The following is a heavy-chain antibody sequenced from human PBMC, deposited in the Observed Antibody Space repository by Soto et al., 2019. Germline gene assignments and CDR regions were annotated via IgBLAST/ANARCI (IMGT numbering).Heavy chain of an antibody. CDR2: ISYDGSNK. Sequence: RGSLRLSCSASGLTFRSSGSTWVCQASGTGIEWVAVISYDGSNKYYADSVKGRFTISRDNSKNTLYLQMNSLRAEDTAVYYCAKDTSIAVPAPIDYWGHGTLVTVSS. J-gene: IGHJ4*01. CDR1: GLTFRSSG. D-gene: IGHD6-19*01. V-gene: IGHV3-30*12. CDR3: AKDTSIAVPAPIDY.